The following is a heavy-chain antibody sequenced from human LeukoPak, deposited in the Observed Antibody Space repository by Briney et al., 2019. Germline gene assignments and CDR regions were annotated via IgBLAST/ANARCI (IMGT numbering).Heavy chain of an antibody. CDR2: ISAYNGNT. CDR3: ARDPGQIYFRGELPRFDY. CDR1: GYTFTSYG. D-gene: IGHD1-26*01. V-gene: IGHV1-18*01. Sequence: GASVKVSCKASGYTFTSYGISWVRQAPGQGLEWMGWISAYNGNTNYAQKLQGRVTMTTDTSTSTAYMELRSLRSDDTAVYYCARDPGQIYFRGELPRFDYWGQGTLVTVSS. J-gene: IGHJ4*02.